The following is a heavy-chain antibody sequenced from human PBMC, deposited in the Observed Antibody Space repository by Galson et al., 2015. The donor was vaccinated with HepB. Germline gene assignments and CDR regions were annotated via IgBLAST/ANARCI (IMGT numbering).Heavy chain of an antibody. V-gene: IGHV3-30*18. CDR2: ISYDGRNK. J-gene: IGHJ4*02. Sequence: SLRLSCAASGFTFSGYGMHWVRQAPGKGLEWLAVISYDGRNKFYADSVKGRISISRDSSKNTLFLQVNSLRPEDTAVYYCAKDREPARRVPDFWGQGTLATVSS. D-gene: IGHD6-6*01. CDR1: GFTFSGYG. CDR3: AKDREPARRVPDF.